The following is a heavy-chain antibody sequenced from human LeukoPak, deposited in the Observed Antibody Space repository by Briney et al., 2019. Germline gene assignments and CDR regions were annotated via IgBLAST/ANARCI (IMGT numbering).Heavy chain of an antibody. Sequence: GGSLRLSCAASGFTFSDYHMSWIRQAPGKGLEWVSYISSSSDYTNHADSVKGRFTISRDNAKKSLYLQMNSLRAEDTAVYYCARDTKYYLDYWGQGTLVTVSS. J-gene: IGHJ4*02. V-gene: IGHV3-11*06. D-gene: IGHD2-8*01. CDR3: ARDTKYYLDY. CDR1: GFTFSDYH. CDR2: ISSSSDYT.